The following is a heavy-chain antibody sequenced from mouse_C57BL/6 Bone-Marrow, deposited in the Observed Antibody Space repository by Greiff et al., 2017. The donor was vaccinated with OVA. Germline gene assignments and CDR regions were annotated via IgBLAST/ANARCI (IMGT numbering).Heavy chain of an antibody. CDR2: IYPGDGDT. CDR1: GYAFSSSW. V-gene: IGHV1-82*01. Sequence: VKLQQSGPELVKPGASVKISCKASGYAFSSSWMNWVKQRPGKGLEWIGRIYPGDGDTKYNATFKGKGTLTADKSSSTAYMPLSCLTSEDSAVYFCARGDYWGQGTTLTVSS. J-gene: IGHJ2*01. CDR3: ARGDY.